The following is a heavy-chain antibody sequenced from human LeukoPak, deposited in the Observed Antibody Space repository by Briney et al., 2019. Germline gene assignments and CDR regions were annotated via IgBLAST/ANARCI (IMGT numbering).Heavy chain of an antibody. CDR2: ISGSGVST. V-gene: IGHV3-23*01. CDR3: AKVIGYTYDFDY. Sequence: GGSLRLSCAASGFTFSSYAMTWVRQAPGKGLEWVSAISGSGVSTYYADSVKGRFTISRDNSKNTLYLQMNSLRAEDTAVYYCAKVIGYTYDFDYWGHGTLVTVSS. CDR1: GFTFSSYA. D-gene: IGHD5-18*01. J-gene: IGHJ4*01.